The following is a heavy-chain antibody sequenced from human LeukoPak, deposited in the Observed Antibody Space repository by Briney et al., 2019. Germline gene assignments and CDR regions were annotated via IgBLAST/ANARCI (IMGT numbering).Heavy chain of an antibody. D-gene: IGHD6-13*01. CDR2: FDPEDGET. J-gene: IGHJ4*02. CDR3: ATATLSSSWSGVDY. V-gene: IGHV1-24*01. Sequence: GASVKVSCKASGGTFSSYVISWVRQAPGKGLEWMGGFDPEDGETIYAQKFQGRVTMTEDTSTDTAYMELSSLRSEDTAVYYCATATLSSSWSGVDYWGQGTLVTVSS. CDR1: GGTFSSYV.